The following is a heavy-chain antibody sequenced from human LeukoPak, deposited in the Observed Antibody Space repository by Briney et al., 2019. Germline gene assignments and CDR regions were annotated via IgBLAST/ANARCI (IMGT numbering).Heavy chain of an antibody. CDR3: ARGKRDYYDSSGYYYFDY. Sequence: SGGSLRLSCMSWVRQAPGKGLEWVSVIYSGGSTYYADSVKGRFTISRDNSKNTLYLQMNSLRAEDTAVYYCARGKRDYYDSSGYYYFDYWGQGTLVTVSS. D-gene: IGHD3-22*01. CDR1: GGSLRLSC. V-gene: IGHV3-53*01. J-gene: IGHJ4*02. CDR2: IYSGGST.